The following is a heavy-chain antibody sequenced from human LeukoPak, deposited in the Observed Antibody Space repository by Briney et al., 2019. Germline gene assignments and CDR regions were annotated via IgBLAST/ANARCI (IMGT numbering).Heavy chain of an antibody. CDR2: ISYDGSDK. V-gene: IGHV3-30*18. CDR1: GFTFTTYG. CDR3: AKDRDIGAAGYYFDH. D-gene: IGHD6-13*01. Sequence: PGGSLRLSCAASGFTFTTYGMHWVRQAPGKGLQWVAVISYDGSDKYHADSVKGRFTISRDNSKNTLYLQMNSLRAEDTAVYYCAKDRDIGAAGYYFDHWGQGTLVTVSS. J-gene: IGHJ4*02.